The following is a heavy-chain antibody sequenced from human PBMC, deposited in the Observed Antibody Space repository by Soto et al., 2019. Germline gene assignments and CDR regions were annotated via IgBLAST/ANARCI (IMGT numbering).Heavy chain of an antibody. CDR3: ARENYISGWPGLSDY. Sequence: SETLSLTCTVSGGSVSSGSYYWSWIRQPPGKGLEWIGYIYYSGSTNYNPSLKSRVTISVDTSKNQFSLKLSSVTAADTAVYYCARENYISGWPGLSDYWGQGTLVTASS. J-gene: IGHJ4*02. CDR2: IYYSGST. CDR1: GGSVSSGSYY. V-gene: IGHV4-61*01. D-gene: IGHD6-19*01.